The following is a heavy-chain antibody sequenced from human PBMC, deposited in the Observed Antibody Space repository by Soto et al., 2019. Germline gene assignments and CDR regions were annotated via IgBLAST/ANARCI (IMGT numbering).Heavy chain of an antibody. CDR1: GGSISSSSYY. CDR3: ARHQQLGYYYGMDV. Sequence: PSETLSLTCTVSGGSISSSSYYWGWIRQPLGKGLEWIGSIYYSGSTYYNPSLKSRVTISVDTSKNQFSLKLSSVTAADTAVYYCARHQQLGYYYGMDVWGQGTTVTVSS. CDR2: IYYSGST. J-gene: IGHJ6*02. D-gene: IGHD6-6*01. V-gene: IGHV4-39*01.